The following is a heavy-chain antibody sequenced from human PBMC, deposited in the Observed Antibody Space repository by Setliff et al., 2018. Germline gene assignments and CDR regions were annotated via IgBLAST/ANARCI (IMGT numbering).Heavy chain of an antibody. Sequence: GESLKISCATSGFTFRDYSMVWVRQVPGKGLEWVAGVIQVGSGVYADSVKGRSTISRDNSKNNFFLQINNLRAADTATYYCAKDRVNDGFWDFDSWGQGIVGTVPQ. V-gene: IGHV3-23*01. CDR3: AKDRVNDGFWDFDS. CDR2: VIQVGSG. CDR1: GFTFRDYS. J-gene: IGHJ4*02. D-gene: IGHD1-26*01.